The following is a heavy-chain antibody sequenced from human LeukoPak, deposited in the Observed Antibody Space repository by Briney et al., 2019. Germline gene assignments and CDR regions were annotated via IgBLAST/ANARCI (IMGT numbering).Heavy chain of an antibody. CDR1: GDSISSSSYY. Sequence: PSETLSLTCTVSGDSISSSSYYWGWIRQPPGKGLEWIGSIYYSGSTYYNPPLKSRVTISVDTSKNQFSLKLSSVTAADTAVYYCARDIVVVPAAPEAFDIWGQGTMVTVSS. J-gene: IGHJ3*02. CDR2: IYYSGST. V-gene: IGHV4-39*02. D-gene: IGHD2-2*01. CDR3: ARDIVVVPAAPEAFDI.